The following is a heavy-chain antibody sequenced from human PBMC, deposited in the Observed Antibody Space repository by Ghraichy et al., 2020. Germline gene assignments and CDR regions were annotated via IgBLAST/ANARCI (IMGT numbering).Heavy chain of an antibody. CDR2: IYYSGST. J-gene: IGHJ6*02. V-gene: IGHV4-31*03. CDR1: GGSISSGGYY. D-gene: IGHD3-3*01. CDR3: ARGRSFEWLLTCYYYYGMDV. Sequence: SETLSLTCTVSGGSISSGGYYWSWIRQHPGKGLEWIGYIYYSGSTYYNPSLKSRVTISVDTSKNQFSLKLSSVTAADTAVYYCARGRSFEWLLTCYYYYGMDVWGQGTPVTVSS.